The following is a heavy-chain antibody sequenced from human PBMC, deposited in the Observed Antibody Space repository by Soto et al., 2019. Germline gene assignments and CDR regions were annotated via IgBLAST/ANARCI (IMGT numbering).Heavy chain of an antibody. CDR1: GYTFTSYG. J-gene: IGHJ6*03. Sequence: ASVKVSCKASGYTFTSYGISWVRQAPEQGLEWMGWISAYNGNTNYAQKLQGRVTMTTDTSTSTAYMELRSLRSDDTAVYYCARDPGYDFWSGYLGYYYMDVWGKGTTVTVSS. V-gene: IGHV1-18*01. D-gene: IGHD3-3*01. CDR2: ISAYNGNT. CDR3: ARDPGYDFWSGYLGYYYMDV.